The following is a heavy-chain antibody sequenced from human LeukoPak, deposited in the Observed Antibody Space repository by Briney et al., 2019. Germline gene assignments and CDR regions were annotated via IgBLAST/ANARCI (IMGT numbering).Heavy chain of an antibody. CDR1: DGSVSSTSYY. J-gene: IGHJ4*02. V-gene: IGHV4-4*07. CDR3: ARVGGYSYGPNFDY. D-gene: IGHD5-18*01. Sequence: PSETLSLTCTVSDGSVSSTSYYWSWIRQPAGKGLEWIGRIYTSGSTNYNPSLKSRVTMSVDTSKNQFSLKLSSVTAADTAVYYCARVGGYSYGPNFDYWGQGTLVTVSS. CDR2: IYTSGST.